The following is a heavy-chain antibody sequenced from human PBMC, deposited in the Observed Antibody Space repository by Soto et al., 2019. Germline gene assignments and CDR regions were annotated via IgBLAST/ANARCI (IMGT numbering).Heavy chain of an antibody. J-gene: IGHJ4*02. V-gene: IGHV3-33*01. CDR1: KSIFTSYG. D-gene: IGHD2-15*01. Sequence: PVGSLRLSCAASKSIFTSYGMHWVRQTPGKGLEWVAVIRFDGTDEHYADSVKGRFTISRDNSKNMLYLQMNSLRVEDTALYYGARDGIGGPAFRGFRYYWGQGTLVTVSS. CDR3: ARDGIGGPAFRGFRYY. CDR2: IRFDGTDE.